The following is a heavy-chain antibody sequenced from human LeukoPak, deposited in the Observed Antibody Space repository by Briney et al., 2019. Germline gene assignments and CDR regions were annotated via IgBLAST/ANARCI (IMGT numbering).Heavy chain of an antibody. V-gene: IGHV4-39*07. CDR3: AREYYGSGSLLSPFDY. CDR2: IHYSGST. J-gene: IGHJ4*02. Sequence: LETLSLTCTVPGGSISSSSYYWGWIRQPPGKGLEWIGSIHYSGSTYYNPSLKSRATISVDTSKNQFSLKLSSVTAADTAVYYCAREYYGSGSLLSPFDYWGQGTLVTVSS. CDR1: GGSISSSSYY. D-gene: IGHD3-10*01.